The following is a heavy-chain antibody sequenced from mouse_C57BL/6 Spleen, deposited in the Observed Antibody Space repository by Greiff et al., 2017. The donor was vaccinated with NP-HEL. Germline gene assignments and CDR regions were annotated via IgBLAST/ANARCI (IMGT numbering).Heavy chain of an antibody. V-gene: IGHV1-50*01. J-gene: IGHJ1*03. Sequence: VQLQQSGAELVKPGASVKLSCKASGYTFTSYWMQWVKQRPGQGLEWIGEIDPSDSYTNYNQKFKGKATLTVDTSSSTAYMQLSSLTSEDSAVYYCARSDHYYGSSHWYFDVWGTGTTVTVSS. CDR3: ARSDHYYGSSHWYFDV. CDR1: GYTFTSYW. D-gene: IGHD1-1*01. CDR2: IDPSDSYT.